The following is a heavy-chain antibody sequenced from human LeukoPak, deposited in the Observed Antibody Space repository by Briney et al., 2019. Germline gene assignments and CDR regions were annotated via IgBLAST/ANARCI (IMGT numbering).Heavy chain of an antibody. D-gene: IGHD1-26*01. CDR1: GGSISSYY. CDR3: ARHLYSGSYFFDYYYGMDV. Sequence: PSETLSLTCTVSGGSISSYYWGWIRQPPGKGLEWIGSIYYSGSTYYNPSLKSRVTISVDTSKNQFSLKLSSVTAADTAVYYCARHLYSGSYFFDYYYGMDVWGQGTTVTVSS. CDR2: IYYSGST. J-gene: IGHJ6*02. V-gene: IGHV4-39*01.